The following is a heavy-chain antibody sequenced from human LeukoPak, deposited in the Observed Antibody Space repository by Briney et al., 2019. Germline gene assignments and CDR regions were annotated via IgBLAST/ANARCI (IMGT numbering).Heavy chain of an antibody. Sequence: ASVKVSCKASGYTFTSYDINWVRQATGQGLEWMGWMNPNSDNTGYARKFQGRVTITRNTSISAAYMELSSLRSEDTAVYYCARVYDSSGHYPIDYWGQGTLVTVSS. J-gene: IGHJ4*02. CDR2: MNPNSDNT. D-gene: IGHD3-22*01. CDR1: GYTFTSYD. V-gene: IGHV1-8*01. CDR3: ARVYDSSGHYPIDY.